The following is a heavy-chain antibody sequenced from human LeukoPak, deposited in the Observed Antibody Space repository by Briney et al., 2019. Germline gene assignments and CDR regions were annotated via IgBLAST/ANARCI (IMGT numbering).Heavy chain of an antibody. CDR3: ARRAYSSSWENDY. D-gene: IGHD6-13*01. Sequence: GGSLRLSCAASGFTFSSYSLNWVRQARGKGLEWVSSISSSSSYIYYADSVKGRFTISRDNARNSLYLQMNSLRAEDTAVYYCARRAYSSSWENDYWGQGTLVTVSS. CDR2: ISSSSSYI. J-gene: IGHJ4*02. CDR1: GFTFSSYS. V-gene: IGHV3-21*01.